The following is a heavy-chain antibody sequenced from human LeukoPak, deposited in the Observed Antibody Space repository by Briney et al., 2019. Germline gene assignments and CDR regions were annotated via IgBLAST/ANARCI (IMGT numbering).Heavy chain of an antibody. J-gene: IGHJ4*02. CDR3: ARDRYHGSGYYYPFDY. V-gene: IGHV4-4*07. D-gene: IGHD3-22*01. CDR1: GGSINTYY. Sequence: PSETLSLTCTVSGGSINTYYWSWIQQPAGKGLEWIGRIYTSGTTNYNPSLKSRVTMSVDTSKNQFSLNLNSLTAADTGVYYCARDRYHGSGYYYPFDYWGQGTLVTVSS. CDR2: IYTSGTT.